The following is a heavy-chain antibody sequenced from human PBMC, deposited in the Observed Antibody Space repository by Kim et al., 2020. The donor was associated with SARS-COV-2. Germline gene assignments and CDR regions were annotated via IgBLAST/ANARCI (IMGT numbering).Heavy chain of an antibody. Sequence: DSVKGRFTISRDNSKNTLYLQMNSLRAEDTAVYYCAKLGLGATNTYYFDYWGQGTLVTVSS. D-gene: IGHD5-12*01. V-gene: IGHV3-23*01. J-gene: IGHJ4*02. CDR3: AKLGLGATNTYYFDY.